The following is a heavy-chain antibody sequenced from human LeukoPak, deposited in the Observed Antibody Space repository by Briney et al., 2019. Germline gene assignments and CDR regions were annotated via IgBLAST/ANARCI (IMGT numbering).Heavy chain of an antibody. V-gene: IGHV3-23*01. D-gene: IGHD5-12*01. CDR1: GFTFSGYA. CDR3: AKDREGLSSGYDLEYFDY. Sequence: GGSLRLSCAASGFTFSGYAMNWVRQAPGKGLEWVSAINGGGGTTYYADSVKGRFTISRDNSKNTLFLQMNSLRAEDTAVYYCAKDREGLSSGYDLEYFDYWGQGTLVTVSS. CDR2: INGGGGTT. J-gene: IGHJ4*02.